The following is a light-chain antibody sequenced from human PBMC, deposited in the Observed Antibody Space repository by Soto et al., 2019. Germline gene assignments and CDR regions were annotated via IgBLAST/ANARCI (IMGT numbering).Light chain of an antibody. CDR3: QQYGSSPFT. V-gene: IGKV3-20*01. CDR2: GAS. J-gene: IGKJ3*01. CDR1: QSVNSNY. Sequence: EIVLTQSPGTLALSPGERATLSCRASQSVNSNYLTWYQQKRSQAPRLLIHGASSRATGIPDRFSGSGSGTDFTLTISRLEPEDFAVYYCQQYGSSPFTFGPGTKVGIK.